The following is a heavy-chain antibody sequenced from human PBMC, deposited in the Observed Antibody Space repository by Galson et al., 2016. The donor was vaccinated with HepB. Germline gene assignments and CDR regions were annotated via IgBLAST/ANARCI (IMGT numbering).Heavy chain of an antibody. D-gene: IGHD3-22*01. J-gene: IGHJ4*02. CDR1: GGSISSTNYY. CDR3: TRNGFYCLDY. Sequence: ETLSLTCNVSGGSISSTNYYWGWIRQPPGKGLEWFGSIYYSGSTFYNPSLRSRLTISVDTSKNQFSLRLSSVTAADTAVYYCTRNGFYCLDYWGQGTLVTVSS. CDR2: IYYSGST. V-gene: IGHV4-39*07.